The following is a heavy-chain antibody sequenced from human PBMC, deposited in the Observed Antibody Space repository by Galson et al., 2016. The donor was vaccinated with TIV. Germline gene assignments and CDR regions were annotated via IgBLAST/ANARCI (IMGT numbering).Heavy chain of an antibody. Sequence: SETLSLTCAVSGYSISSGYYWGWVRQGKGLEWIGSIYHSGSTYHNPSLKSRLTISVDTSKNQFSLQLSSVTAADTAVYYCMREGSTVTMHHYFGMDVWGQGTSVTVSS. V-gene: IGHV4-38-2*02. CDR2: IYHSGST. CDR1: GYSISSGYY. D-gene: IGHD4-17*01. CDR3: MREGSTVTMHHYFGMDV. J-gene: IGHJ6*02.